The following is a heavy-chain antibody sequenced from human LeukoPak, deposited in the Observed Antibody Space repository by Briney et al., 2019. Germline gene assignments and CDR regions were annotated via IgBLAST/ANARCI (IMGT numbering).Heavy chain of an antibody. CDR3: ARGLGSGRHAFDI. Sequence: GGSLRLSCAASGFAFSRYSMNWVRQAPGKGLEWVSYISSSSSTIYYADSVKGRFTISRDNAKNSLYLQMNSLRAEDTAVYYCARGLGSGRHAFDIWGQGTMVTVSS. CDR2: ISSSSSTI. J-gene: IGHJ3*02. CDR1: GFAFSRYS. D-gene: IGHD3-10*01. V-gene: IGHV3-48*01.